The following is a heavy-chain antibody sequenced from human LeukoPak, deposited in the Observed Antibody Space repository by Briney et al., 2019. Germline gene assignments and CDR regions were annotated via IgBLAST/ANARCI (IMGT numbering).Heavy chain of an antibody. CDR2: ISYDGSNK. CDR3: ARGQVVGATFGMDV. J-gene: IGHJ6*04. Sequence: PGRSLRLSCAASGFTFSSYAMHWVRQAPGKGLEWVAVISYDGSNKYYADSVKGRFTISRDNSKSTLYLQMNSLRAEDTAVYYCARGQVVGATFGMDVWGKGTTVTVSS. V-gene: IGHV3-30-3*01. D-gene: IGHD1-26*01. CDR1: GFTFSSYA.